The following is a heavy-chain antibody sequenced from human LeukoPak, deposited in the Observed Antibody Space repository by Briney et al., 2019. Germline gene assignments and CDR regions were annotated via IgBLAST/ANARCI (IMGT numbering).Heavy chain of an antibody. V-gene: IGHV4-34*01. J-gene: IGHJ6*03. Sequence: ASETLSLTCAVYGGSFSGYSWSWIRQPPGKGLEWIGEINHSRSTNYNPSLKSRVTISLDTSKNQFSLKLSSVTAADTAVYYCATSAGRQSYYYVDVWGKGTTVTVSS. CDR3: ATSAGRQSYYYVDV. CDR1: GGSFSGYS. D-gene: IGHD3-10*01. CDR2: INHSRST.